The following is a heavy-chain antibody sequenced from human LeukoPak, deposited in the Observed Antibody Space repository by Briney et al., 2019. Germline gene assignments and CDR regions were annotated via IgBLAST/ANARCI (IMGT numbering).Heavy chain of an antibody. D-gene: IGHD6-19*01. V-gene: IGHV3-74*01. CDR2: INTDGSST. CDR1: GFTFSIYW. CDR3: ARDHTVAGIVFDS. J-gene: IGHJ4*02. Sequence: LPGGSLRLSCAASGFTFSIYWMQWVRQGPGKGRVWVSRINTDGSSTTYADSVKGRITISRDNAKNSVYLQMNSLRAEDTAVYYCARDHTVAGIVFDSWGQGALVTVSS.